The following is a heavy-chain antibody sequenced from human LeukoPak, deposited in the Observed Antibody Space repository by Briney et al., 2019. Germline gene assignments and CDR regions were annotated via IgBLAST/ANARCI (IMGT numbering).Heavy chain of an antibody. CDR3: ARDYGDY. Sequence: LPGGSLRLSWAPSGFTFSSYWMTWVRQAPGRGLEWVANIDQVGNETYYVDSVKGRFTISRDNAKNSLFLQMNSLRAEDTAVYYCARDYGDYWGQGTLVTVSS. V-gene: IGHV3-7*01. D-gene: IGHD3-10*01. CDR1: GFTFSSYW. CDR2: IDQVGNET. J-gene: IGHJ4*02.